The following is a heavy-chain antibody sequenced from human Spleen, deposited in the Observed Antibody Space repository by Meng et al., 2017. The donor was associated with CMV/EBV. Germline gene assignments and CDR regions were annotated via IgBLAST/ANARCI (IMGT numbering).Heavy chain of an antibody. J-gene: IGHJ5*02. D-gene: IGHD3-10*01. V-gene: IGHV4-34*01. CDR1: GGSFSGYY. Sequence: VYGGSFSGYYWSWIRQPPGKGLEWIGEINHSGRTNYTPSLKSRVTISVDTSKNQFSLKLSSVTAADTAVYYCASFGSGSYYKRRFDPWGQGTLVTVSS. CDR2: INHSGRT. CDR3: ASFGSGSYYKRRFDP.